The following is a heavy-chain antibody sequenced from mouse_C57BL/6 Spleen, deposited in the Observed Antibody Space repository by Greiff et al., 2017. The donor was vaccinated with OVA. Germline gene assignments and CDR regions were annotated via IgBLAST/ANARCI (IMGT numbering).Heavy chain of an antibody. Sequence: VKLQESGAELVRPGTSVKVSCKASGYAFTNYLIEWVKQRPGQGLEWIGVINPGSGGTNYNEKFKGKATLTADKSSSTAYMQLSSLTSEDSAVYFGAREAYDGSYGMDYWGQGTSVTVSS. V-gene: IGHV1-54*01. D-gene: IGHD2-3*01. CDR3: AREAYDGSYGMDY. CDR2: INPGSGGT. J-gene: IGHJ4*01. CDR1: GYAFTNYL.